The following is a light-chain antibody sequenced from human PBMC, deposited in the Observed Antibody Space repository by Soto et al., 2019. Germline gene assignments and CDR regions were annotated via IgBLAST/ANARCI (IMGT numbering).Light chain of an antibody. J-gene: IGLJ3*02. CDR1: SSNIGNNY. Sequence: QSVLTQPPSVSAAPGQKVTISCSGSSSNIGNNYVSWYQQLPGTAPKLLIYDNNKRPSGIPDRFSGSKSGTSASLAITGLQAEDEADYYCQSHDSSLSAWVFGGGTKLTVL. CDR2: DNN. CDR3: QSHDSSLSAWV. V-gene: IGLV1-51*01.